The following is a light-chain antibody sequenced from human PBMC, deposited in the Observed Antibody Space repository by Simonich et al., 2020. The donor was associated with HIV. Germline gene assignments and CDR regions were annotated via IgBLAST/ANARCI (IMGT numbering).Light chain of an antibody. CDR2: GAS. Sequence: EIVLTQSPATLSLSPGERATLSCRASQSVSSYLAWYQLKPGQAPRLLIFGASTRATGIPARFSGSGSGTDFTLTISRLEPEDFAVYFCQQYGSSPSTFGQGTKLEIK. CDR1: QSVSSY. J-gene: IGKJ2*01. V-gene: IGKV3-20*01. CDR3: QQYGSSPST.